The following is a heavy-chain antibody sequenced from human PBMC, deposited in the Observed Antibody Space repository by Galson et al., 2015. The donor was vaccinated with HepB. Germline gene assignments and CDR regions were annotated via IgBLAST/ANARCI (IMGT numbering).Heavy chain of an antibody. Sequence: SLRLSCAASGFIFSSYGMHWVRQAPGKGLEWVAVTRNDGSNKYYAYSVKGRFTISRDNSKNTLYLQMNSLRAGDTAVYYCARVAGHSSYDYGHYYYGMDVWGQGTTVTVSS. CDR3: ARVAGHSSYDYGHYYYGMDV. V-gene: IGHV3-33*01. J-gene: IGHJ6*02. D-gene: IGHD5-12*01. CDR2: TRNDGSNK. CDR1: GFIFSSYG.